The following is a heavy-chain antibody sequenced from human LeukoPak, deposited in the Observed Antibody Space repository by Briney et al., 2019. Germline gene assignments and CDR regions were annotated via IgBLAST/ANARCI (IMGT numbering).Heavy chain of an antibody. CDR2: ISGDGGST. V-gene: IGHV3-43*02. CDR3: ARGDQWLIHY. CDR1: GFTFHGHA. J-gene: IGHJ4*02. D-gene: IGHD6-19*01. Sequence: GGSLRLSCAASGFTFHGHAMHWVRQVPEKGLEWVSLISGDGGSTYYADSVKGRFTISRDNSKNSLHLQMNSLTTEDTALYYCARGDQWLIHYWGRGTLVTVSS.